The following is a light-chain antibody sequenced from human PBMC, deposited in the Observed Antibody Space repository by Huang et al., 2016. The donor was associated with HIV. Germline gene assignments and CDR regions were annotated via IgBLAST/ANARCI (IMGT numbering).Light chain of an antibody. CDR1: QSVSNN. V-gene: IGKV3-15*01. Sequence: EMVMTQSPATLSVSPGERVTLSCRASQSVSNNLAWYQQKPGQAPRLLIHGASTRATGIPARFSGSGSGTEFTLTISSLQSEDFAVYYCQQYNNWPYTFGQGTKLEIK. CDR2: GAS. CDR3: QQYNNWPYT. J-gene: IGKJ2*01.